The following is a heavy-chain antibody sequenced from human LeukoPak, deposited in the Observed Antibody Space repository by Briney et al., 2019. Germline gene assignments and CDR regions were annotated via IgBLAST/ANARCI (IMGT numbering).Heavy chain of an antibody. CDR3: ARDRLVPAATPHFDY. CDR2: IWYDGSNK. J-gene: IGHJ4*02. D-gene: IGHD2-2*01. V-gene: IGHV3-33*01. Sequence: GGSLRLSCAASGFTFSSHGMHWVRQAPGKGLEWVAVIWYDGSNKYYADSVKGRFTISRDNSKNTLYLQMNSLRAEDTAVYYCARDRLVPAATPHFDYWGQGTLVTVSS. CDR1: GFTFSSHG.